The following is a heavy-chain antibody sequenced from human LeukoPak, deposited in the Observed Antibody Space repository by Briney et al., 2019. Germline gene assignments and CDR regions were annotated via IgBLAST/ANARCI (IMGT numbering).Heavy chain of an antibody. CDR3: ARGRSRTIFTYYYYGMDV. V-gene: IGHV1-69*13. D-gene: IGHD3-3*01. CDR2: IIPIFGTA. CDR1: GGTFSSYA. J-gene: IGHJ6*02. Sequence: ASVKVSCKASGGTFSSYAISWVRQAPGQGLEWMGGIIPIFGTANYAQKFQGRVTITADESTSTAYMELSSLRSEDTAVYYCARGRSRTIFTYYYYGMDVWGQGTTVTVS.